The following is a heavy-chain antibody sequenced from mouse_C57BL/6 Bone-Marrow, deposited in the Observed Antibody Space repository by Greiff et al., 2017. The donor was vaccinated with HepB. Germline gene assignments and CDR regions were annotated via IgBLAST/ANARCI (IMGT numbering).Heavy chain of an antibody. J-gene: IGHJ4*01. CDR2: FYPGSGSI. Sequence: QVQLQQSGAELVKPGASVKLSCKASGYTFTEYTIHWVQQRPGQGLEWIGWFYPGSGSIKYNEKFKDKATLTADKSSSTVYMELSRLTSEDSAVYFCARHEERRDSSGYDAMDDWGQGTSVTVSS. D-gene: IGHD3-2*02. V-gene: IGHV1-62-2*01. CDR1: GYTFTEYT. CDR3: ARHEERRDSSGYDAMDD.